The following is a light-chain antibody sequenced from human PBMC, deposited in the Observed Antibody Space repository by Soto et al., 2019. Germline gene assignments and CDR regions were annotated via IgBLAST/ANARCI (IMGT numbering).Light chain of an antibody. CDR3: AAWDDSLNGYV. J-gene: IGLJ1*01. Sequence: QSVLTQPRSVSGSPGQSVTISCTGASSDVGGYNYVSWYQQHPGKAPELMIYDVSKRPSGVPDRFSGSKSGNTASLTISGLQTEDEADYYCAAWDDSLNGYVFGTGTKVTVL. V-gene: IGLV2-11*01. CDR2: DVS. CDR1: SSDVGGYNY.